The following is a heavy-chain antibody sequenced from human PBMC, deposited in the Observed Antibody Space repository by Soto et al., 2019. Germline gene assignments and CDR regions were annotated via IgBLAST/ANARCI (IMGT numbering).Heavy chain of an antibody. Sequence: GGALRHSGAAAAFAFSSDAMSWVRQAPGKGPERVSAISGSGGSTYYADSVKGRFTISIDNSTNTLYLQMNSLRAEATAVSYCEKELSTNRAYVWGSYRYGPEYYYYYGMDDWCQGSTVTVSS. CDR3: EKELSTNRAYVWGSYRYGPEYYYYYGMDD. V-gene: IGHV3-23*01. D-gene: IGHD3-16*02. J-gene: IGHJ6*02. CDR2: ISGSGGST. CDR1: AFAFSSDA.